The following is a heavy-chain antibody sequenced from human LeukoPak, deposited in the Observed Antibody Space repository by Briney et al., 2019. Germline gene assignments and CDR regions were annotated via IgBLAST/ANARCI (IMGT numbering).Heavy chain of an antibody. CDR2: ISGSGGST. V-gene: IGHV3-23*01. Sequence: GGSLRLSCAASGFTFSSYAMSWVRQAPGKGLEWVSAISGSGGSTYYADSVEGRFTISRDNSKNTLYLQMNSLRAEDTAVYYCAKGGAYYDSSGYNFDYWGQGTLVTVSS. D-gene: IGHD3-22*01. CDR1: GFTFSSYA. CDR3: AKGGAYYDSSGYNFDY. J-gene: IGHJ4*02.